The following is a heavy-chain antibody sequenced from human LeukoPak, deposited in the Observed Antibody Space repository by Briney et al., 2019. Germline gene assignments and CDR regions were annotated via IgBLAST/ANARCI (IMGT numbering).Heavy chain of an antibody. CDR3: ARRGYSSFDP. V-gene: IGHV1-2*06. CDR2: INPNSGGT. Sequence: ASVTVSCKASGYTFTGYYMYWVRQAPGQGLEWMGRINPNSGGTNYAQKFQGRVTMTRDTSITTAYMELSRLRSDDTAVYYCARRGYSSFDPWGQGTLVTVSS. J-gene: IGHJ5*02. D-gene: IGHD5-12*01. CDR1: GYTFTGYY.